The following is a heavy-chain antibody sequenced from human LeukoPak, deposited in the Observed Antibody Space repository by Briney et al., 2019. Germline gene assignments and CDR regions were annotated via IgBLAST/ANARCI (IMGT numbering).Heavy chain of an antibody. D-gene: IGHD2-2*01. CDR1: GGSISSSSYY. CDR3: ARRGYCSSTSCYEYWFDP. CDR2: IYYSGST. V-gene: IGHV4-39*01. J-gene: IGHJ5*02. Sequence: SETPSLTCTVSGGSISSSSYYWGWIRQPPGKGLEWIGIIYYSGSTYYNPSLKSRLTISVDTSKNQSSLKLSSVTATDTAVYYCARRGYCSSTSCYEYWFDPWGQGTLVTVSS.